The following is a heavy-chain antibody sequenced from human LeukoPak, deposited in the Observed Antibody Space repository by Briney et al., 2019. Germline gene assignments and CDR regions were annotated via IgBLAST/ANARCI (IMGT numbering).Heavy chain of an antibody. D-gene: IGHD1-26*01. V-gene: IGHV1-2*02. J-gene: IGHJ4*02. CDR3: ASLPPRFRATGY. Sequence: ASVTVSCKASGYTFTGYYMHWVRQAPGQGLEWMGWINPNSGGTNYAQKFQGRVTMTRDTSISTAYMELSRLRSDDTAVYYCASLPPRFRATGYWGQGTLVTVSS. CDR2: INPNSGGT. CDR1: GYTFTGYY.